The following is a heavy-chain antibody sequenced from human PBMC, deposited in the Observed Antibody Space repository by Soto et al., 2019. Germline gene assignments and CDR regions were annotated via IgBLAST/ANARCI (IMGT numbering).Heavy chain of an antibody. Sequence: ASVKVSCKASGYTFTSYGISWVRQAPGQGLEWMGWISAYNGNTNYAQKLQGRVTMTTDTSTSTAYMELSSLRSEDTAVYYCATGGYYYDSSGYYRREAGDYWGQGTLVTVSS. J-gene: IGHJ4*02. CDR2: ISAYNGNT. V-gene: IGHV1-18*01. CDR3: ATGGYYYDSSGYYRREAGDY. D-gene: IGHD3-22*01. CDR1: GYTFTSYG.